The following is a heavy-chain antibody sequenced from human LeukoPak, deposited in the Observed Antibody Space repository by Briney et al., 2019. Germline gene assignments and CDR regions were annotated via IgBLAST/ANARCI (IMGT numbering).Heavy chain of an antibody. Sequence: SETLSLTCTVSGGSSSSYYWTWIRQPPGKGLEWVGYMFPSGSPSHNPSLKSRVTMSADTSKNQFSLKVNSVTAADTAVYYCARAVYGSGSHFFDYWGQGILVTVSS. V-gene: IGHV4-4*08. D-gene: IGHD3-10*01. CDR3: ARAVYGSGSHFFDY. CDR2: MFPSGSP. J-gene: IGHJ4*02. CDR1: GGSSSSYY.